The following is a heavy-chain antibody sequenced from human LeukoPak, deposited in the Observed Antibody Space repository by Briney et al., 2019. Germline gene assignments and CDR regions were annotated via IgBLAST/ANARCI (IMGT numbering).Heavy chain of an antibody. Sequence: ASVKVSCKTSGYIFTSYDINWVRQATGQGPEWMGWMNPNSGNTGYVQKFQGRVTFTRNTSISTAYMEVSSLTSEDTAVYYCVRSPPYCMSTSCRFDPWGQGTLVIVSS. CDR1: GYIFTSYD. CDR2: MNPNSGNT. V-gene: IGHV1-8*01. CDR3: VRSPPYCMSTSCRFDP. J-gene: IGHJ5*02. D-gene: IGHD3-16*01.